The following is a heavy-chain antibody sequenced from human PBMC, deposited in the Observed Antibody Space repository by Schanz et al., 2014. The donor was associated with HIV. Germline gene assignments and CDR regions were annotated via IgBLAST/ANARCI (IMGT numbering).Heavy chain of an antibody. V-gene: IGHV3-7*01. J-gene: IGHJ6*02. Sequence: EVQVLESGGGLVQPGGSLRLSCAASGFMFSSYGMSWVRQAPGKGLEWLANKKEDGSVKGKVDSVKGRFTISRDNSKNTLYLEMNSLRPEDTAVYYCARETSGFSTSWPPRYHYYGMDVWGQGTTVTVSS. CDR1: GFMFSSYG. D-gene: IGHD6-13*01. CDR2: KKEDGSVK. CDR3: ARETSGFSTSWPPRYHYYGMDV.